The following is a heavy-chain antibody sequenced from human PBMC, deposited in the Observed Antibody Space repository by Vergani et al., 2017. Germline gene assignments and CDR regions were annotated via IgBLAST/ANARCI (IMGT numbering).Heavy chain of an antibody. CDR2: IYTSGST. J-gene: IGHJ4*02. CDR3: AASGLLGGYFDY. D-gene: IGHD1-26*01. Sequence: QVQLQESGPGLVKPSQTLSLTCTVSGGSISSGSYYWSWFRQPAGKGLEWIGRIYTSGSTNYNPSLKSRVTISVDTSKNQFSLKLSSVTAADTAVYYCAASGLLGGYFDYWGQGTLVTVSS. V-gene: IGHV4-61*02. CDR1: GGSISSGSYY.